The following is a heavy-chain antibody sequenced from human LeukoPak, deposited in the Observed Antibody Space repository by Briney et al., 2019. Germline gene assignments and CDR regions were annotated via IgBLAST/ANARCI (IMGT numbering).Heavy chain of an antibody. J-gene: IGHJ5*02. V-gene: IGHV1-2*02. CDR2: INPNSGGT. D-gene: IGHD3-22*01. CDR1: GYTFTGYY. CDR3: ARSDYDSSGYGGP. Sequence: GASVKVSCKASGYTFTGYYMHWVRQAPGQGLEWMGWINPNSGGTNYAQKFQGRVTMTRDTSIGTAYMELSRLRSDDTAVYYCARSDYDSSGYGGPWGQGTLVTVSS.